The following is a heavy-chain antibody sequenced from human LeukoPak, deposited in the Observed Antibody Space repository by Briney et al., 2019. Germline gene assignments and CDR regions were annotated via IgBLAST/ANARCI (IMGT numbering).Heavy chain of an antibody. CDR2: ISYDGSNK. CDR3: ARDRGSSWSPRDWFDP. J-gene: IGHJ5*02. D-gene: IGHD6-13*01. V-gene: IGHV3-30-3*01. CDR1: GFTFSSYA. Sequence: GRSLRLSCAASGFTFSSYAMHWVRQAPGKGLEWVAVISYDGSNKYYADSVKGRFTISRDNSKNTLYLQMNSLRAEDTAVYYCARDRGSSWSPRDWFDPWGQGTLVTVPS.